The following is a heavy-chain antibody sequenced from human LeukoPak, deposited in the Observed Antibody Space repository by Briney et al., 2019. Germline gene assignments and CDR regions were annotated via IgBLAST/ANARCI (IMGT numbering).Heavy chain of an antibody. CDR3: TRDIGGRSAY. D-gene: IGHD3-16*01. CDR2: LNEDGGIT. V-gene: IGHV3-74*01. Sequence: GGSLRLSCEGSGYSFSSFWMHWVRQAPGEGLVWVSRLNEDGGITNYVDFAKGRFTISRDNARNTLYLQMNSLSADDTAVYYCTRDIGGRSAYWGQGALVTVSS. J-gene: IGHJ4*02. CDR1: GYSFSSFW.